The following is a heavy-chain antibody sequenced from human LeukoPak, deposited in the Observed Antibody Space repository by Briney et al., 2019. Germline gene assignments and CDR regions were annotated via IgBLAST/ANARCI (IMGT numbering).Heavy chain of an antibody. CDR1: GFTFSSDS. V-gene: IGHV3-21*01. D-gene: IGHD6-13*01. Sequence: GGSLRLSCAASGFTFSSDSMNWVRQAPGKGLEWVSSITSRSSYTHYADSMKGRFTISRDNAKNSLYLQMNSLRAEDTAIYYCARDPIASAASGGDSWGQGTLVTVSS. CDR3: ARDPIASAASGGDS. J-gene: IGHJ4*02. CDR2: ITSRSSYT.